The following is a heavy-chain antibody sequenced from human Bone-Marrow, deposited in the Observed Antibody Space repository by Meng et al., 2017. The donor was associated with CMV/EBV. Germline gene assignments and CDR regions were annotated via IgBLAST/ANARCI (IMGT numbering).Heavy chain of an antibody. J-gene: IGHJ4*02. CDR2: IYHSGST. Sequence: SETLSLTCTVSGYSISSGYYWGWIRQPPGEGLEWIGSIYHSGSTYYNPSLKSRVTISVDTSKNQFSLKLSSVTAADTAVYYCARSSGAYDFWSGFWGQGTLVTVSS. V-gene: IGHV4-38-2*02. CDR3: ARSSGAYDFWSGF. D-gene: IGHD3-3*01. CDR1: GYSISSGYY.